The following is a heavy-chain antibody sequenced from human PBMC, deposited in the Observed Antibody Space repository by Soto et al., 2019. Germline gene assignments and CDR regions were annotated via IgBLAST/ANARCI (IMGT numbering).Heavy chain of an antibody. D-gene: IGHD2-2*01. CDR1: RYTFTGYY. CDR3: ASGSDLYCSSTSCSLLWFDP. V-gene: IGHV1-2*02. Sequence: ASVKVSCKASRYTFTGYYMHWVRQAPGQGLEWMGWINPNSGGTNYAQKFQGRVTMTRDTSISTAYMELSRLRSDDTAVYYCASGSDLYCSSTSCSLLWFDPWGQGTLVTVSS. J-gene: IGHJ5*02. CDR2: INPNSGGT.